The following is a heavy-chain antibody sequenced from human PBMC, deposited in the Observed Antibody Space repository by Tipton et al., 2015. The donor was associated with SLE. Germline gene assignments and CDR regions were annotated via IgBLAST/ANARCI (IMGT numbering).Heavy chain of an antibody. CDR3: ARDELTLWFRDDGMDV. J-gene: IGHJ6*02. V-gene: IGHV4-38-2*02. D-gene: IGHD3-10*01. CDR2: IYHSGST. CDR1: GGSISSHY. Sequence: TLSLTCTVSGGSISSHYWSWIRQPPGKGLEWIGSIYHSGSTYYNPSLKSRVTISVDTSKNQFSLKLSSVTAADTAVYYCARDELTLWFRDDGMDVWGQGTTVTVSS.